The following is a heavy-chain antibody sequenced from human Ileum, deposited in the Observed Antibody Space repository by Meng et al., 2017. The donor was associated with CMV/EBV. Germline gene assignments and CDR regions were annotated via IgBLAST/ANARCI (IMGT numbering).Heavy chain of an antibody. Sequence: GESLKISCAASEFTFSSYAMSWVRQAPGKGLEWVSSISGSDSATYYADSVKGRFTISRDSSRNTLYLQMNGLRAEDTAVYYCAKGSPGYCSTNTCSNFFDHWGQGTLVTVSS. J-gene: IGHJ4*02. CDR1: EFTFSSYA. CDR2: ISGSDSAT. CDR3: AKGSPGYCSTNTCSNFFDH. V-gene: IGHV3-23*01. D-gene: IGHD2-2*01.